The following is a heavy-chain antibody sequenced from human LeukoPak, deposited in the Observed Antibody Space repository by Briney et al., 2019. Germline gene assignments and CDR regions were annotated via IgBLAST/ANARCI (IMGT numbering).Heavy chain of an antibody. CDR3: ARRSGIAVAGAFDY. CDR2: ISGSGGNT. Sequence: GGSLRLSCAASGFTFSSSAMSWVRQAPGKGLEWVSAISGSGGNTYYADSVKGRFTISRDNSKNTLYLQMNSLRAEDTAVYYCARRSGIAVAGAFDYWGQGTLVTVSS. J-gene: IGHJ4*02. D-gene: IGHD6-19*01. V-gene: IGHV3-23*01. CDR1: GFTFSSSA.